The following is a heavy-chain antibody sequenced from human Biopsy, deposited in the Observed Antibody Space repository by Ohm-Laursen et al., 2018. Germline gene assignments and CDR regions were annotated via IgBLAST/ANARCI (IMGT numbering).Heavy chain of an antibody. CDR2: IITVSETA. CDR3: VAYPSSGFFENNDDFAMDV. Sequence: ASVKVSCKASGGAFTNYAINWVRQAPGHGLEWMGGIITVSETAGYAERFQGRATITADVTTTTAYMDLSGLRSEDTAVYYCVAYPSSGFFENNDDFAMDVWGQGTTVIVSS. D-gene: IGHD6-19*01. J-gene: IGHJ6*02. CDR1: GGAFTNYA. V-gene: IGHV1-69*13.